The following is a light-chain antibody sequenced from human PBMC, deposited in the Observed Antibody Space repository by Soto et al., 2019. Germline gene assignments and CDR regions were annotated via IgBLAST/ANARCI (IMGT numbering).Light chain of an antibody. CDR3: QHFRTS. CDR2: GAS. J-gene: IGKJ4*01. Sequence: EIVLTQSPGTLSLSPGERATLSCRASQSVSSSYLAWYQQKPGQPPRLLIYGASSRATGIPDRFSGSGSGTDFTLTTTRLEPEDFAVYYCQHFRTSFGVGTKVEIK. CDR1: QSVSSSY. V-gene: IGKV3-20*01.